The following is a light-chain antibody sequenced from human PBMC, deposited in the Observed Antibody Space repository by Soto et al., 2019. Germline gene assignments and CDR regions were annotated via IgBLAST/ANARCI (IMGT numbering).Light chain of an antibody. Sequence: AIQKTQSPSSLSASVGDRVTITCRASQGIRTDLGWYQQKPGKAPKLLIYAASSLQSGVPSRFSGSGSGTDFTLTISSLQPEDFATYYCLQDYNYPRTFGQGTKLEIK. CDR1: QGIRTD. CDR3: LQDYNYPRT. J-gene: IGKJ2*02. V-gene: IGKV1-6*01. CDR2: AAS.